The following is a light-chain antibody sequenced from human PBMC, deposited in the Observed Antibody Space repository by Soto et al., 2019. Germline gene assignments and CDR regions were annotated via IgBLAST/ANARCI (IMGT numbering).Light chain of an antibody. Sequence: QLVLTQPPSASASLGGSVNLTCTLSSGHSNYAIAWHQQQPEKGPRYLMKLNSDGRHIKGDGIPDRFSGSSSGAERYLTISSLQSEDEADYYCQTWDTGIVLFGGGTKLTVL. CDR3: QTWDTGIVL. V-gene: IGLV4-69*02. J-gene: IGLJ2*01. CDR1: SGHSNYA. CDR2: LNSDGRH.